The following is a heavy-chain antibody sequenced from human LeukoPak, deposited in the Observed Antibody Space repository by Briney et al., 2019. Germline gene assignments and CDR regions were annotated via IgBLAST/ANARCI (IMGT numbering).Heavy chain of an antibody. CDR2: ISSNGNT. CDR1: GFTFSSYE. Sequence: PGGSLRLSCAASGFTFSSYEMNWVRQAPGEGLEYVSSISSNGNTYYANSVKGRFTISRDNPKNTLYLQMGSLRDEDLAVYYCARARVAAKSGYMDVWGTGTTVTISS. J-gene: IGHJ6*03. CDR3: ARARVAAKSGYMDV. D-gene: IGHD2-15*01. V-gene: IGHV3-64*01.